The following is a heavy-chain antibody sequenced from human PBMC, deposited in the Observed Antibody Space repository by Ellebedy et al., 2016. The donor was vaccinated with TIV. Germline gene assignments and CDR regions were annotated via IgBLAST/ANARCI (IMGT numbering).Heavy chain of an antibody. V-gene: IGHV1-3*04. D-gene: IGHD3-10*01. Sequence: ASVKVSXKASVHTFTPYGIHWVRQAPGQRLEWMGWINTGNGNTKYSQKLQGRVTITRDTSTNTSYMELRSLTSDDTAVYYCARDSRRQYYGSGRRHDTLDLWGQGKMVTVSS. CDR1: VHTFTPYG. J-gene: IGHJ3*01. CDR2: INTGNGNT. CDR3: ARDSRRQYYGSGRRHDTLDL.